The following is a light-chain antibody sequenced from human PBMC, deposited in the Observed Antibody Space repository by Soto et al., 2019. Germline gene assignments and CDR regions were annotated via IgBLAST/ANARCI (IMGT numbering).Light chain of an antibody. CDR1: QSISAW. V-gene: IGKV1-5*03. Sequence: DIQVTQSPSTLSGYVGDRVTITCRTSQSISAWLAWYQQKPGKAPNLLIYEASNLESGVPSRFSGSVSGTEFTLTISSLQPDDFATYYCQQYISYPWTFGQGTKVDIK. CDR2: EAS. CDR3: QQYISYPWT. J-gene: IGKJ1*01.